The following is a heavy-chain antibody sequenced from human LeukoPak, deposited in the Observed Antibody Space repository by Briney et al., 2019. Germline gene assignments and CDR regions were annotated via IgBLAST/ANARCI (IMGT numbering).Heavy chain of an antibody. J-gene: IGHJ6*02. D-gene: IGHD1-26*01. CDR1: GFTFSSYA. V-gene: IGHV3-23*01. CDR3: AKDQSWQVVGATRLYYYYGMDV. CDR2: ISGSGGCT. Sequence: GGSLRLSCAASGFTFSSYAMSWVRPAPGKGLEWVSAISGSGGCTYYADSVKGRFTISRDNSKNTLYLQMNSLRAENTAVYYCAKDQSWQVVGATRLYYYYGMDVWGQGTTVTVSS.